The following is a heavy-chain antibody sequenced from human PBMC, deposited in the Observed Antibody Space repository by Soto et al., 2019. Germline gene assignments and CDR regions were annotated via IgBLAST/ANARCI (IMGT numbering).Heavy chain of an antibody. J-gene: IGHJ5*02. V-gene: IGHV4-34*01. CDR3: ARGRGDLDA. CDR2: INHSGNT. Sequence: TLSLTCAVYGASLSDNYCNWLRQPPGKGLEWIGEINHSGNTNYNPSLRSRVTISIDTSKNQLSLNLRSVSAADTAVYYCARGRGDLDAWGPGTLVTVFS. D-gene: IGHD2-21*01. CDR1: GASLSDNY.